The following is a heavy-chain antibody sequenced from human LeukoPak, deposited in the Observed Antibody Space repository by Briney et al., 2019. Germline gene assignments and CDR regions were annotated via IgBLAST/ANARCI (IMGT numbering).Heavy chain of an antibody. CDR1: GFNFGDHA. V-gene: IGHV3-9*01. D-gene: IGHD1/OR15-1a*01. J-gene: IGHJ5*02. CDR2: IGWNGSSV. Sequence: GGSLRLSCVAPGFNFGDHAMHWVRQAPGKGLEWVSGIGWNGSSVGYADSVMGRFTISRDSAKNSLYLQMNSLRPEDTALYYCAKAFTTGWHNYDHWGQGTLVTVSS. CDR3: AKAFTTGWHNYDH.